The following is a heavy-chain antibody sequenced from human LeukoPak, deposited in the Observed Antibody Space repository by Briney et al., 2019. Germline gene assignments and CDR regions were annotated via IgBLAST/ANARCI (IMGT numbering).Heavy chain of an antibody. J-gene: IGHJ4*02. CDR1: GFTFYDYA. V-gene: IGHV3-43*02. Sequence: GGSLRLSCAASGFTFYDYALHWVRQAPGKGLEWVSLFSGDGGSTYYADTVKGRFTISRDNSKHSLYLQMNSLRTEDTALYYCAKDLISGTSYSILDYWGQGTLVTVSS. CDR3: AKDLISGTSYSILDY. D-gene: IGHD1-26*01. CDR2: FSGDGGST.